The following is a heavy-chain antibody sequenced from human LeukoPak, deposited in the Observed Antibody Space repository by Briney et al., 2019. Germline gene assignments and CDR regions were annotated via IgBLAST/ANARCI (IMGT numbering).Heavy chain of an antibody. CDR3: ARGRGDYVWGSYRYNPHYFDY. J-gene: IGHJ4*02. Sequence: SETLSLTCAVYGGSFSGYYWSWIRQPPGKGLEWIGEINHSGSTNYNPSLKSRVTISVDTSKNQFSLKLSSVTAADTAVYYCARGRGDYVWGSYRYNPHYFDYWGQRTLVTVSS. D-gene: IGHD3-16*02. CDR2: INHSGST. CDR1: GGSFSGYY. V-gene: IGHV4-34*01.